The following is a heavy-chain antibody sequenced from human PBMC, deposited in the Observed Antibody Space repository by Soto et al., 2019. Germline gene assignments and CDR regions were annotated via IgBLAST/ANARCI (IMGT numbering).Heavy chain of an antibody. CDR3: ATWHEREHAFEV. V-gene: IGHV3-53*01. Sequence: DVQLVESGGGLIQPGESLSLSCAAFGLTISGKKYVAWVRQAPGGVLEWVSALYDVDGSFYADSVTGKFTTSSDSSKTTVYLQMHDLRPDDTAVYYCATWHEREHAFEVWCQGTTVTISS. CDR2: LYDVDGS. CDR1: GLTISGKKY. D-gene: IGHD1-1*01. J-gene: IGHJ3*01.